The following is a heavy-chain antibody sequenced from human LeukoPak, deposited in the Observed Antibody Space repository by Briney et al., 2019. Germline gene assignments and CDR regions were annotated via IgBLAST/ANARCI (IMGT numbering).Heavy chain of an antibody. J-gene: IGHJ4*02. D-gene: IGHD3/OR15-3a*01. Sequence: ASVKVSCKVSGYTLTELSMHWVRQAPGKGLEWMGGFDPEDGETIYAQKFQGRVTMTEDTSTDTAYMELSSLRSEDTAVYYCASVDSGTAYLRYDYWGQGTLVTVSS. CDR3: ASVDSGTAYLRYDY. V-gene: IGHV1-24*01. CDR2: FDPEDGET. CDR1: GYTLTELS.